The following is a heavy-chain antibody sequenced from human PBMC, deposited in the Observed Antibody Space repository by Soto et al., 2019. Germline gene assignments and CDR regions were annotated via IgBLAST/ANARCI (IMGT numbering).Heavy chain of an antibody. D-gene: IGHD4-17*01. CDR1: GATFTRLP. Sequence: QVHFVYSCPSGNMPAAAGGGSGKASGATFTRLPISWGRHVPGQGLECRGGLPPLFATPTYAQKFQGRVTISADKSTNTTYMELSSLTSEDTAVYFCATLTTLQIVEYGTLRYSGMDVWGLGTTVTV. CDR3: ATLTTLQIVEYGTLRYSGMDV. V-gene: IGHV1-69*06. J-gene: IGHJ6*01. CDR2: LPPLFATP.